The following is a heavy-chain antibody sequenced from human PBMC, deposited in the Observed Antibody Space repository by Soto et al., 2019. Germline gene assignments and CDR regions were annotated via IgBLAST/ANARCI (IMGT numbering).Heavy chain of an antibody. Sequence: ASVEVSCKASGYTFTNYYLHWVRQAPGQGLEWVGMINPSARSASYAQKLRGRLTMDRDTSTTTVYMELSRLTSEDPAVYYCARDNSAANGVLDHWGLGTLVTVSS. CDR3: ARDNSAANGVLDH. D-gene: IGHD6-25*01. CDR1: GYTFTNYY. CDR2: INPSARSA. J-gene: IGHJ4*02. V-gene: IGHV1-46*04.